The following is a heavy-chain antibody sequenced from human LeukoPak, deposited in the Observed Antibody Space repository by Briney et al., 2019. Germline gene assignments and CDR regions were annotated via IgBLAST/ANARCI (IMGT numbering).Heavy chain of an antibody. CDR3: ARGYCRGGSCYRTFFDQ. CDR1: GGSISSYY. Sequence: SETLSLTCTVSGGSISSYYWNWIRQPPGKGLEWLGYIHYSGSTNYNSTLKSRVTISLDTSKNQVSLKLNSVTAADTAVYYCARGYCRGGSCYRTFFDQWGQGTLVTVSS. D-gene: IGHD2-15*01. J-gene: IGHJ4*02. V-gene: IGHV4-59*01. CDR2: IHYSGST.